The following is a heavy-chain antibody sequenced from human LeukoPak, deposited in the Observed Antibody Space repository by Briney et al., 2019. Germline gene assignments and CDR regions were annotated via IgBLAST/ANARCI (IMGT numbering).Heavy chain of an antibody. V-gene: IGHV3-48*04. CDR3: ARDPASGSYYSYFDY. Sequence: PGGSLRLSCAASGFTFSSYSMNWVRQAPGKGLEWVSYISSSSSTIYYADSVKGRFTISRDNAKNSLYLQMNGLRAEDTAVYYCARDPASGSYYSYFDYWGQGTLVTVSS. CDR1: GFTFSSYS. D-gene: IGHD1-26*01. CDR2: ISSSSSTI. J-gene: IGHJ4*02.